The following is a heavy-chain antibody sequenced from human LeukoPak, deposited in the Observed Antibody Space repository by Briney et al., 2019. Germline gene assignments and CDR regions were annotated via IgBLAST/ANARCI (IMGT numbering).Heavy chain of an antibody. Sequence: SETLSLTCAVYGGSFSDEYWSWIRQPPGKGLEWIAEINHSGITNYNPSLKSRVTTSVDTSKNQFSLKLRSVTAADTAVYYCARRPLGIAAAATIDYWGQGTLVTVSS. V-gene: IGHV4-34*01. D-gene: IGHD6-13*01. CDR2: INHSGIT. CDR3: ARRPLGIAAAATIDY. J-gene: IGHJ4*02. CDR1: GGSFSDEY.